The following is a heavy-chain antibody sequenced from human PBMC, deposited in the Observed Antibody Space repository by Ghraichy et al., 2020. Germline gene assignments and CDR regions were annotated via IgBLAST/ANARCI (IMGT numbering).Heavy chain of an antibody. V-gene: IGHV3-48*02. CDR2: ISSSSSTI. Sequence: GGSLRLSCAASGFTFSSYSMNWVRQAPGKGLKWVSYISSSSSTIYYADSVKGRFTISRDNAKNSLYLQMNSLRDEDTAVYYCARDPYPNGDYYYYYGMDVWGQGTTVTVSS. D-gene: IGHD4-17*01. CDR3: ARDPYPNGDYYYYYGMDV. J-gene: IGHJ6*02. CDR1: GFTFSSYS.